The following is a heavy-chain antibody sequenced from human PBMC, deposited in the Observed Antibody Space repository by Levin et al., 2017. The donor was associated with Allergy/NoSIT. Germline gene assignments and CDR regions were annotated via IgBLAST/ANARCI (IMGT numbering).Heavy chain of an antibody. CDR2: ISYDGSNK. D-gene: IGHD4-17*01. V-gene: IGHV3-30*18. Sequence: GGSLRLSCAASGFTFSTYGMHWVRQAPGKGLEWVAVISYDGSNKYYADSVKGRFTISRDNSKNTLYLQMNSLRVEDTAVYYCANSPLPSRGVTTVTGWFDPWGQGTLFTVSS. CDR3: ANSPLPSRGVTTVTGWFDP. CDR1: GFTFSTYG. J-gene: IGHJ5*02.